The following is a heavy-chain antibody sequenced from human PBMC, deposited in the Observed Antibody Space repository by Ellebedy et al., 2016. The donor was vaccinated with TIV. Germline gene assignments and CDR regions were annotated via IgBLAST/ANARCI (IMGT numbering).Heavy chain of an antibody. J-gene: IGHJ4*02. CDR1: GGSFSDYY. CDR2: INHSGST. CDR3: VRHGQFDY. Sequence: GSLRLXXAVYGGSFSDYYWSWIRQPPGKGLEWIGEINHSGSTNYNPSLKSRVTISVDTSKNQFSLELKSVTAADTAVYYCVRHGQFDYWGQGILVTVSS. V-gene: IGHV4-34*01.